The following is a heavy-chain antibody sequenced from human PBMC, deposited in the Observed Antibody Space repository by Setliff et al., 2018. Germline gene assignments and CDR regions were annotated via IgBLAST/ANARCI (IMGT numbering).Heavy chain of an antibody. CDR1: GFTFNDYA. Sequence: LRLSCAASGFTFNDYAMHWVRQAPGKGLEWVSGISWNSERNYVDSVKGRFTISRDNAKNSVYLQMNSLRADDTAVYYCVPQGPGYGNGWWTNWFDPWGQGTLVTVSS. V-gene: IGHV3-9*01. J-gene: IGHJ5*02. CDR2: ISWNSER. D-gene: IGHD6-19*01. CDR3: VPQGPGYGNGWWTNWFDP.